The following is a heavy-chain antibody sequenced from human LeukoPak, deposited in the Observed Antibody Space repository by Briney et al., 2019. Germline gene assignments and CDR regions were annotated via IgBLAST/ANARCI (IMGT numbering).Heavy chain of an antibody. Sequence: ASVKVSCKASGYTFTGYYMHWVRQAPGQGLEWMGWINPNSGGTNYAQKFQGRVTMTRDTSISTAYMELSRLRSDDTAVYYCARAKISTGYYVAAADTWGQGTLITVSS. CDR1: GYTFTGYY. CDR2: INPNSGGT. CDR3: ARAKISTGYYVAAADT. J-gene: IGHJ5*02. V-gene: IGHV1-2*02. D-gene: IGHD3-9*01.